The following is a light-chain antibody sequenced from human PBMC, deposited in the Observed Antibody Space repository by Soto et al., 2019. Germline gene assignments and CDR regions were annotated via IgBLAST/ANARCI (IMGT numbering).Light chain of an antibody. CDR3: QQYGSSVT. CDR1: QSVSSSY. V-gene: IGKV3-20*01. Sequence: EIVLTQSPGTLSLSPGERATLSCRASQSVSSSYLAWYQQIPGQAPRLLIYDASSRATAIPDRFSGRGSGTDFTLTISRLEPEDFAVYYCQQYGSSVTFGGGTKVEIK. CDR2: DAS. J-gene: IGKJ4*01.